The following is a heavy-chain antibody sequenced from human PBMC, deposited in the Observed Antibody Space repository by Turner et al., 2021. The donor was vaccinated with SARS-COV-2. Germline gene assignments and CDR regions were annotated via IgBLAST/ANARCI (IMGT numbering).Heavy chain of an antibody. D-gene: IGHD1-26*01. V-gene: IGHV3-66*02. CDR1: GFTVSSNY. Sequence: EVQLVESGGGFVQPGGSLRLSCAASGFTVSSNYISWVRHAPGKVLEWVSVIYSGGSTYYADSVKGRFTISRDNSKNTLYLQMNSLRAEDTAVYYCATDLKGGRGPWGQGTLVTVSS. CDR2: IYSGGST. J-gene: IGHJ5*02. CDR3: ATDLKGGRGP.